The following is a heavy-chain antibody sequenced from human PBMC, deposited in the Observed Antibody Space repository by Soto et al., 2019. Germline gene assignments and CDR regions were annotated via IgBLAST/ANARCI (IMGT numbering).Heavy chain of an antibody. D-gene: IGHD2-15*01. V-gene: IGHV3-13*01. CDR3: ARGQEVGAHFFDS. Sequence: GGSLRLSCEASGFTFSGFDMHWVRQPTGKGLEWVSTIGTAGDTYYAVSVKGRFTISRDNAKNSLSLQMDSLRAGDTAVYFCARGQEVGAHFFDSWGQGTQVTVSS. J-gene: IGHJ4*02. CDR2: IGTAGDT. CDR1: GFTFSGFD.